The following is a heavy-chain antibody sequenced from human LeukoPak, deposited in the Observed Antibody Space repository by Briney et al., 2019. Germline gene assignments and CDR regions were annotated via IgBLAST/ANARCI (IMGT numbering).Heavy chain of an antibody. D-gene: IGHD3-22*01. CDR2: IYYSGST. Sequence: SETLSLTCTVSGGSISSYYWSWIRQPPGKGLEWTGYIYYSGSTNYNPSLKSRVTISVDTSKNQFSLKLSSVTAADTAVYYCAREQAHSSGYMNWFDPWGQGTLVTVSS. J-gene: IGHJ5*02. V-gene: IGHV4-59*01. CDR3: AREQAHSSGYMNWFDP. CDR1: GGSISSYY.